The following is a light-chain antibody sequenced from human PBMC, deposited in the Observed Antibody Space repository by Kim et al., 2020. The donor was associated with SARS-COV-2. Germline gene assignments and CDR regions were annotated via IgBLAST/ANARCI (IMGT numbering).Light chain of an antibody. J-gene: IGLJ1*01. Sequence: PGQTASHTCPEDKWGQKFGPGYQQTPGRSPVVVIFRRNRGPSGTPERFSGSNSGSTPSLTLSGTQAMVEADFYCQAWNSTIYFFGTGTKSPS. CDR3: QAWNSTIYF. V-gene: IGLV3-1*01. CDR1: KWGQKF. CDR2: RRN.